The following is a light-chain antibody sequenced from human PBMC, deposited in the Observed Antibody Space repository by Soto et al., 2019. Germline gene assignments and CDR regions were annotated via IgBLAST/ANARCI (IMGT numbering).Light chain of an antibody. Sequence: EVVLTQSPGTLSLSPGERATLSCRASQSVSNNYLAWYQQKPGQSPKLLIFGSSDRATGIPDRFSGSGSGTDFTLTISSLEPEDFAVYYCPQYGSSPPYTFGHGTNLEIK. J-gene: IGKJ2*01. V-gene: IGKV3-20*01. CDR2: GSS. CDR1: QSVSNNY. CDR3: PQYGSSPPYT.